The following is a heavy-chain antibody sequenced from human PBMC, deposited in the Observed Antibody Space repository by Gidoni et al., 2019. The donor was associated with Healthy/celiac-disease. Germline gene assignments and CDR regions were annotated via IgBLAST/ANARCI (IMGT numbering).Heavy chain of an antibody. Sequence: QVQLQQWGAGLLKPSETLSLTCAVYGGSFSGYYWIWLRQPPGKWLEWIGEINHSGSTNYNPSLKSRVTTSVDTSKNQFSLKLSSVTAADTAVYYCARARCSSTSCLPPFIDYWGQGTLVTVSS. D-gene: IGHD2-2*01. CDR1: GGSFSGYY. V-gene: IGHV4-34*01. J-gene: IGHJ4*02. CDR3: ARARCSSTSCLPPFIDY. CDR2: INHSGST.